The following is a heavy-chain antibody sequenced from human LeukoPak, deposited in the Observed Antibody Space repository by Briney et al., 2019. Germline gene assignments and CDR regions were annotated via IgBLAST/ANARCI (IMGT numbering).Heavy chain of an antibody. J-gene: IGHJ5*02. CDR2: IYTSGST. V-gene: IGHV4-4*07. D-gene: IGHD3-10*01. CDR3: AKQYYYGSGSSSWFDP. Sequence: PSETLSLTCTVSVGSISSYYGSGIRQPAAKGLEWIRRIYTSGSTNYNPSLKSRVTMSVDTSRNQFSLKLSSVTAADTAVYYCAKQYYYGSGSSSWFDPWGQGTLVTVSS. CDR1: VGSISSYY.